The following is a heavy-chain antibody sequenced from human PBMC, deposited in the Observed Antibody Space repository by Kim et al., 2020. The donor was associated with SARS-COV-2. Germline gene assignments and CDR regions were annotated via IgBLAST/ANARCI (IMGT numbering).Heavy chain of an antibody. CDR2: INHSGST. Sequence: SETLSLTCAVYGGSFSGYYWSWIRQPPGKGLEWIGEINHSGSTNYNPSLKSRVTISVDTSKNQFSLKLSSVTAADTAVYYCARSYCGGDCSAFDIWGQGT. CDR3: ARSYCGGDCSAFDI. J-gene: IGHJ3*02. CDR1: GGSFSGYY. V-gene: IGHV4-34*01. D-gene: IGHD2-21*02.